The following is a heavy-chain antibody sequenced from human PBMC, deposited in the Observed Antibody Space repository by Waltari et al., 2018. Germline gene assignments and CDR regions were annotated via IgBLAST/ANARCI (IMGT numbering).Heavy chain of an antibody. D-gene: IGHD3-3*01. J-gene: IGHJ3*01. Sequence: QVQLQQWGPGLLKPSETLSLTCGIFGGSFSPSSWSWIRPSPGKGLEWIGEINHSGDTNYNPSLKSRLTISADTSKNHFSLKLTSVTAADTGVYFCARLWATLRFLEWLTEVDRFDVWGPGTMVTVSS. CDR2: INHSGDT. V-gene: IGHV4-34*01. CDR1: GGSFSPSS. CDR3: ARLWATLRFLEWLTEVDRFDV.